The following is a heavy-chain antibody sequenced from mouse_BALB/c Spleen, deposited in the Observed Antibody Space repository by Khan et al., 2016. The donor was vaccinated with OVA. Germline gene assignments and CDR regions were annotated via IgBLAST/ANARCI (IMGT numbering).Heavy chain of an antibody. CDR3: TRDPHYYSMDY. V-gene: IGHV2-6-5*01. Sequence: QVQLQQSGPGLVAPSQSLSITCTVSGFSLTDYAVSWIRQPPGKGLEWLGVIWVSGSKYYNSVLKPRLSISKDNSKSQVFLKMNSLQTDDTAMYFCTRDPHYYSMDYWGQGTSVTVSS. CDR1: GFSLTDYA. J-gene: IGHJ4*01. CDR2: IWVSGSK.